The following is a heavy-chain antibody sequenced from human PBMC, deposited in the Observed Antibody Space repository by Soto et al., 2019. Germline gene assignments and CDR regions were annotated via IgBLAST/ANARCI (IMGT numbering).Heavy chain of an antibody. CDR3: ARKALGIAAVAMGPLS. Sequence: PGGSLRLSCAASGFAFSSYVLHWVRRAPGKGPEWVSAIGTGGDTYYADSVMGRFTISRDNAKKSLYLQMNSLIAEDMAVYYCARKALGIAAVAMGPLSWGQGTMVTVSS. CDR2: IGTGGDT. V-gene: IGHV3-13*01. CDR1: GFAFSSYV. D-gene: IGHD6-13*01. J-gene: IGHJ3*01.